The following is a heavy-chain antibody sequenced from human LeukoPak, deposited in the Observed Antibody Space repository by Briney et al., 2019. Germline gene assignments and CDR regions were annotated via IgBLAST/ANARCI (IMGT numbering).Heavy chain of an antibody. V-gene: IGHV3-74*01. CDR3: AKDRDTMVRGVYTDY. CDR2: INTDGTRT. CDR1: GFTFSSYW. J-gene: IGHJ4*02. Sequence: GGSLRLSCAASGFTFSSYWMHWVRQAPGKGLVWVSNINTDGTRTSYADSVKGRFTISRDSAKNTLYLQMNSLRAEDTAVYYCAKDRDTMVRGVYTDYWGQGTLVTVSS. D-gene: IGHD3-10*01.